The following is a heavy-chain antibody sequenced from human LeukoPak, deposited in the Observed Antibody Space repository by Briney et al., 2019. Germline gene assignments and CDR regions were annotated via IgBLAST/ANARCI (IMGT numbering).Heavy chain of an antibody. Sequence: SQTLSLTCTVSGASISSADYYWSWIRQPPGNDLEWIGHIYYSVGTYYNPSLKSRVTISLDTSKNQFSLKLTSVTAADTAVYYCARQLRGFDFWGQGTLVTVSS. CDR2: IYYSVGT. V-gene: IGHV4-30-4*01. D-gene: IGHD2-2*01. CDR3: ARQLRGFDF. J-gene: IGHJ4*02. CDR1: GASISSADYY.